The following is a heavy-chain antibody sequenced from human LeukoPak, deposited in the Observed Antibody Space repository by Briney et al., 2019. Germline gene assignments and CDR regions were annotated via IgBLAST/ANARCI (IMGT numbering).Heavy chain of an antibody. V-gene: IGHV3-30-3*01. D-gene: IGHD6-19*01. CDR2: ISYDGSNK. CDR1: GFTFSSYA. J-gene: IGHJ4*02. CDR3: GRGQWLVLYYFDY. Sequence: GGSLRLSCAASGFTFSSYAMHWVRQATGKGLEWVAVISYDGSNKYYADSVKGRFTISRDNSKNTLYLQMNSLRAEDTAVYYCGRGQWLVLYYFDYWGQGTLVTVSS.